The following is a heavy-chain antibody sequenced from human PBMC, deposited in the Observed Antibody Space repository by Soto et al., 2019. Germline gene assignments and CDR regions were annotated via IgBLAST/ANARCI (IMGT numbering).Heavy chain of an antibody. CDR3: ASGDSSSWRIETIDY. J-gene: IGHJ4*02. V-gene: IGHV3-48*03. CDR2: ISSSGSTI. D-gene: IGHD6-13*01. Sequence: AGGSLRLSCAASGFTFSSYEMNWVRQAPGKGLEWVSYISSSGSTIYYADSVKGRFTISRDNAKNSLYLQMNSLRAEDTAVYYCASGDSSSWRIETIDYWGQGTPVTVSS. CDR1: GFTFSSYE.